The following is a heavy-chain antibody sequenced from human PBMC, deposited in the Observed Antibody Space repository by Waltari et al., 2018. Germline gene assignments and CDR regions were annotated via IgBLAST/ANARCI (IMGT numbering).Heavy chain of an antibody. CDR1: GGSISRSSYY. J-gene: IGHJ5*02. V-gene: IGHV4-39*01. Sequence: QLQLQESGPGLVKPSETLSLTCTVSGGSISRSSYYWGWIRQPPGKGLEWIGGIYYSGSTYYNPSLKSRVTISVDTSKNQFSLKLSSVTAADTAVYYCASSYNWNYLNWFDPWGQGTLVTVSS. D-gene: IGHD1-7*01. CDR3: ASSYNWNYLNWFDP. CDR2: IYYSGST.